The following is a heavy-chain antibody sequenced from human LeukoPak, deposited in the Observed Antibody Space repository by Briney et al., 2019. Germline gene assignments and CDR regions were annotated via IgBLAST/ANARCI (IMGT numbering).Heavy chain of an antibody. CDR3: ARESNSGSVPAS. CDR1: GYTFTGYF. CDR2: INSNSGVT. D-gene: IGHD1-26*01. J-gene: IGHJ5*02. V-gene: IGHV1-2*02. Sequence: ASVEVSCKASGYTFTGYFIHWVRQAPGQGFEWMGWINSNSGVTKYAQKFQGRVTMTRDTSISTAYMDLSRLTSDDTAVYYCARESNSGSVPASWGQGTLVTVSS.